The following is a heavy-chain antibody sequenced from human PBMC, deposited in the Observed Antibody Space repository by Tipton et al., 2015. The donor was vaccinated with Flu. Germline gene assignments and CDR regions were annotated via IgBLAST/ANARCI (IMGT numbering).Heavy chain of an antibody. V-gene: IGHV4-30-2*01. D-gene: IGHD1-7*01. J-gene: IGHJ4*02. CDR3: ARKGTKSPHDWNCIDH. CDR1: GDSIDRGDHS. CDR2: ISHTGSA. Sequence: TLSLTCAVSGDSIDRGDHSWSWIRQAQGKGLEWIGEISHTGSANYSPSLKGRVTISVDTSKNQFSLKLSSLTAADTAVYYCARKGTKSPHDWNCIDHWGQGTLVTVSS.